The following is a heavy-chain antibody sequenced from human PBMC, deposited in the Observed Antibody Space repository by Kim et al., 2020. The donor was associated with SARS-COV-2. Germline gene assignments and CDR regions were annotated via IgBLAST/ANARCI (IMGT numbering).Heavy chain of an antibody. V-gene: IGHV3-23*01. CDR3: AKCHSNWGNDAFDI. J-gene: IGHJ3*02. Sequence: GGSLRLSCAASGFTFSNYAMSWVRQAPGKGLEWVSYIRGGGAVTHYAGSVKGRCTISRDNFKNILYLQLASLRAEDTAVYYCAKCHSNWGNDAFDIWG. CDR1: GFTFSNYA. CDR2: IRGGGAVT. D-gene: IGHD3-16*01.